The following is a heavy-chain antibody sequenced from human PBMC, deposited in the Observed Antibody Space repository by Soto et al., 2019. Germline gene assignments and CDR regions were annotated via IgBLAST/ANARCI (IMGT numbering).Heavy chain of an antibody. CDR1: GFTFSSYA. Sequence: GGSLRLSCAASGFTFSSYAMSWVRQAPGKGLEWVSAISGSGGSTYYADSVKGRFTISRDNSKNTLYLQMNSLRAEDTAVYYCAKGQGRRNYYYGMDVWGQGNTVTVSS. CDR3: AKGQGRRNYYYGMDV. J-gene: IGHJ6*02. CDR2: ISGSGGST. V-gene: IGHV3-23*01.